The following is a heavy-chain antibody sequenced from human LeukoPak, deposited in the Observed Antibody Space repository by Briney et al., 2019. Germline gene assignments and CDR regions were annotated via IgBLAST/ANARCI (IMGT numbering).Heavy chain of an antibody. Sequence: SVKGRFAISRDNAKNSLYLQMNSLRAEDTAVYYCARGYDFWSASGWQNYYYMDAWGKGPTVTVSS. J-gene: IGHJ6*03. V-gene: IGHV3-21*01. CDR3: ARGYDFWSASGWQNYYYMDA. D-gene: IGHD3-3*01.